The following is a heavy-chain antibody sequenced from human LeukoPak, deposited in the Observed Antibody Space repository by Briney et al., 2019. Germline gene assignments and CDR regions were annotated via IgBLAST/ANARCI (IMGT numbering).Heavy chain of an antibody. J-gene: IGHJ4*02. V-gene: IGHV3-30-3*01. D-gene: IGHD3-9*01. CDR3: AREGYFDCLDY. CDR1: GFTFSSYA. Sequence: GGSLRLSCAASGFTFSSYAMHWVRQAPGKGLEWVAVISYDGSNKYYADSAKGRFTISRDNSKNTLYLQMNSLRAEGTAVYYCAREGYFDCLDYWGQGTLVTVSS. CDR2: ISYDGSNK.